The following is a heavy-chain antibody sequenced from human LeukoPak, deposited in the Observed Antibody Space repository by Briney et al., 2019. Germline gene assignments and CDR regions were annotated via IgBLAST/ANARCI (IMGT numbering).Heavy chain of an antibody. CDR2: ISWNSGSI. V-gene: IGHV3-9*01. J-gene: IGHJ4*02. CDR1: GFTFDDYA. D-gene: IGHD3-9*01. CDR3: AKDEQLDILTGEGVIDY. Sequence: PGGSLRLSCAASGFTFDDYAMHWVRQAPGKGLEWVSGISWNSGSIGYADSVKGRFTISRDNAKNSLYLQMNSLRAEDTALYYCAKDEQLDILTGEGVIDYWGQGTLVTVSS.